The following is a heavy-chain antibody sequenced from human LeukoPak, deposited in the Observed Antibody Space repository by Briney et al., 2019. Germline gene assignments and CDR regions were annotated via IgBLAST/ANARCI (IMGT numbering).Heavy chain of an antibody. Sequence: SETLSLTCTVSGGSISTYYWSWLRQPAGKGLEWIGHMYSSGSTNYNSSLKSRLTMSVDTSKDQFSLKLSSVTPADTAVYYCARVNNWKGLDVWGKGTTVTVSS. V-gene: IGHV4-4*07. J-gene: IGHJ6*04. CDR2: MYSSGST. CDR3: ARVNNWKGLDV. CDR1: GGSISTYY. D-gene: IGHD1-20*01.